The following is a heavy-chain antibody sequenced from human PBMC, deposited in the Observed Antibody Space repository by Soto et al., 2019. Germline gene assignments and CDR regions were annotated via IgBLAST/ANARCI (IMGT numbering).Heavy chain of an antibody. V-gene: IGHV3-21*01. Sequence: EVQLVESGGGLVKPGGSLRLSCAASGFTFSSHSMNWVRQAPGKGLEWVSSISSSGSYINYADSVQGRFTNSRDNAKNSLYLQMSCLRADDTAVFYCARGHDYCDYCTLCWGQGTLVTVSS. J-gene: IGHJ4*02. CDR2: ISSSGSYI. CDR3: ARGHDYCDYCTLC. CDR1: GFTFSSHS. D-gene: IGHD4-17*01.